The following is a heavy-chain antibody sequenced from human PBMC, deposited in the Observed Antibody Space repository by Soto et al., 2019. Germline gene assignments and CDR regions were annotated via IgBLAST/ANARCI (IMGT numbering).Heavy chain of an antibody. CDR1: GGSISSGGYY. V-gene: IGHV4-31*03. CDR3: AISSVYADWFAP. CDR2: IYYSGST. J-gene: IGHJ5*02. Sequence: PSETLSLTCTVSGGSISSGGYYWSWIRQHPGKGLEWIGYIYYSGSTYYNPSLKSRVTISVDTSKNQFSLKLRSVTAADTAVYYCAISSVYADWFAPWGQGTLVTVSS. D-gene: IGHD3-22*01.